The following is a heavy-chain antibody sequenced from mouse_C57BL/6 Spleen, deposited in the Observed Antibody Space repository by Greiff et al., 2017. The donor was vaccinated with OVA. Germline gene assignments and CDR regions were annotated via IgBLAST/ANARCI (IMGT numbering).Heavy chain of an antibody. CDR1: GYTFTSYW. CDR3: ARDDYYGSSSFDY. D-gene: IGHD1-1*01. Sequence: QVQLQQPGAELVRPGSSVKLSCKASGYTFTSYWMDWVKQRPGQGLEWIGNIYPSDSETHYNQKFKDKATLTVDKSSSTAYMQLSSLASEDSAVYYCARDDYYGSSSFDYWGQGTTLTVSS. CDR2: IYPSDSET. V-gene: IGHV1-61*01. J-gene: IGHJ2*01.